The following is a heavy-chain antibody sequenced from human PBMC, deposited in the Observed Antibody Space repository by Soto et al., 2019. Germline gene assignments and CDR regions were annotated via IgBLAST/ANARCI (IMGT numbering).Heavy chain of an antibody. Sequence: QVQLQESGPGLVKPSETLSLTCTVSGGSISDYYWSWFRQATGKGLDWIGYVYYSGSTNYNPSLQSRVTMSVDTSKNQFSLKLSSVTAADTAVYYCARQAIDWGQGTLVTVSS. CDR2: VYYSGST. CDR3: ARQAID. V-gene: IGHV4-59*08. J-gene: IGHJ4*02. CDR1: GGSISDYY.